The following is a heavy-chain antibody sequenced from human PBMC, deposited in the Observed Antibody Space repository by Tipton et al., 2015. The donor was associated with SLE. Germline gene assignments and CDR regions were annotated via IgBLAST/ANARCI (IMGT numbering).Heavy chain of an antibody. CDR1: GFTFDDYA. Sequence: SLRLSCAASGFTFDDYAMHWVRQAPGKGLLWVSRVYPDGVTTEYAASVRGRFRISRDNSKNAVYLQMNSLTVEDTALYYCARGILGDPVAFDMWGQGTMAIVSS. CDR2: VYPDGVTT. CDR3: ARGILGDPVAFDM. V-gene: IGHV3-74*03. D-gene: IGHD1-26*01. J-gene: IGHJ3*02.